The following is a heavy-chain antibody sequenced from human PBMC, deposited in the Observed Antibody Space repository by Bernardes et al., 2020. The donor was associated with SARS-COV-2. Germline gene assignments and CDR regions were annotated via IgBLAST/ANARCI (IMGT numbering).Heavy chain of an antibody. CDR1: GGSISSSSYY. V-gene: IGHV4-39*01. J-gene: IGHJ6*02. CDR2: IYYSGST. D-gene: IGHD6-6*01. CDR3: ASLSIAARPGPLGFENYYYGMDV. Sequence: SETVSRTCTVSGGSISSSSYYWGWIRQPPGKGLEWIGSIYYSGSTYYNPSLKSRVTISVDTSKNQFSLKLSSVTAADTAVYYCASLSIAARPGPLGFENYYYGMDVWGQGTTVTVSS.